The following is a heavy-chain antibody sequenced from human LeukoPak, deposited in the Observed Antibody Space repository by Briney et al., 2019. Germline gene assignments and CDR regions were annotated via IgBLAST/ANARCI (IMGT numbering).Heavy chain of an antibody. J-gene: IGHJ2*01. CDR2: IKQDGSEK. CDR3: ARGALGLDWYFDL. CDR1: GFTFSSYW. Sequence: GGSLRLSCAASGFTFSSYWMSWVRQAPGKGLEWVANIKQDGSEKYYVDSVKGRFTISRDNAKNSLYLQMNSLRAEDTAVYYCARGALGLDWYFDLWGRGTLVTVSS. V-gene: IGHV3-7*01.